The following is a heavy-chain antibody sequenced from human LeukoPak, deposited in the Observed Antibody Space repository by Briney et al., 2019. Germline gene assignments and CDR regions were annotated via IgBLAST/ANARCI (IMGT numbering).Heavy chain of an antibody. CDR3: ASGMIVGHDAFDI. Sequence: GGSLRLSCAASGFTFSSQGMHWVRQAPGQGLEWMGRINPNSGGTNYAQKFQGRVTMTRDTSISTAYMELSRLRSDDTAVYYCASGMIVGHDAFDIWGQGTMVTVSS. V-gene: IGHV1-2*06. CDR2: INPNSGGT. J-gene: IGHJ3*02. D-gene: IGHD3-22*01. CDR1: GFTFSSQG.